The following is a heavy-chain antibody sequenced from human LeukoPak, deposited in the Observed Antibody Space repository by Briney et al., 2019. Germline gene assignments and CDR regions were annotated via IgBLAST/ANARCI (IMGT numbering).Heavy chain of an antibody. CDR1: GFTFSSYA. CDR2: ISYDGSNK. CDR3: ARDDLSGDSSGSPYYYYGMDV. Sequence: PGGSLRLSCEASGFTFSSYAMHWVRQAPGKGLEWVAVISYDGSNKYYADSVKGRFTISRDNSKNTLYLQMNSLRAEDTAAYYCARDDLSGDSSGSPYYYYGMDVWGQGTTVTVSS. V-gene: IGHV3-30-3*01. J-gene: IGHJ6*02. D-gene: IGHD6-19*01.